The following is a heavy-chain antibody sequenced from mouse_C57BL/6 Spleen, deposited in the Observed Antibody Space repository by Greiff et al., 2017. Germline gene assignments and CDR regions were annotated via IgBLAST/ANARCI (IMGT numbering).Heavy chain of an antibody. CDR1: GFTFSSYA. CDR3: TGGDYAMDD. Sequence: EVQLVESGAGLVKPGGSLKLSCAASGFTFSSYAMPWVRQTPEKRLEWVAYISSGGDYNYYADTVKGRFTISRDNARNTRYLQMSSLKSEDTALYDCTGGDYAMDDWGQGTSVTVAS. CDR2: ISSGGDYN. V-gene: IGHV5-9-1*02. J-gene: IGHJ4*01.